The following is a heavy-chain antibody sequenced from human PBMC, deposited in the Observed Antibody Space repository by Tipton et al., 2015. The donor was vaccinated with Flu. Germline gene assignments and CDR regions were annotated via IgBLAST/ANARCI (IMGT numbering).Heavy chain of an antibody. V-gene: IGHV3-7*01. J-gene: IGHJ5*02. CDR2: INQNGSEK. CDR3: VRFAGGS. D-gene: IGHD3-16*01. Sequence: LSLTCAVSGFPFSNFWMHWVRQAPGKGLEWVAHINQNGSEKAYVESVQGRFTISRDNAKNSLFLQMHSLRAEDTAIYYCVRFAGGSWGQGTLVTVSS. CDR1: GFPFSNFW.